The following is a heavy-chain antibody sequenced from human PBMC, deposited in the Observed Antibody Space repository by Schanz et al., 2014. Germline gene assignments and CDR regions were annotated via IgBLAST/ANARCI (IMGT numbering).Heavy chain of an antibody. D-gene: IGHD5-12*01. CDR3: ARAFGGYDPAGALDY. J-gene: IGHJ4*02. CDR1: GYTFTGYY. CDR2: INPNSGTT. V-gene: IGHV1-2*04. Sequence: QVQLVQSGAEMKKPGASVKVSCKASGYTFTGYYMHWVRQAPGQGLEWMGWINPNSGTTNYAQKFQGWVTMTRDTSISTAYMALSMLKSDDTAVYYCARAFGGYDPAGALDYWGQGTLVTVSS.